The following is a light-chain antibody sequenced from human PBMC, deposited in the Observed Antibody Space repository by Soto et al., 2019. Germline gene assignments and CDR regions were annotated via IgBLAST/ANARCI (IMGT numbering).Light chain of an antibody. Sequence: QSVLTQPPSASGTPGQRVTISCFGSNSNIGSNTVNWYRQLPGTAPKLLIHSNNQRPPGVPDRVSGSKSGTSASLAISGLQSEDEADYYCAARDDSLNVPYVFGTGTKVTVL. V-gene: IGLV1-44*01. CDR3: AARDDSLNVPYV. CDR2: SNN. CDR1: NSNIGSNT. J-gene: IGLJ1*01.